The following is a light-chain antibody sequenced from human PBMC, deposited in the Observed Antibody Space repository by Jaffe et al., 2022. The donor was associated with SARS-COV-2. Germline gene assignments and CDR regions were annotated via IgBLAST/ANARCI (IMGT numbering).Light chain of an antibody. V-gene: IGKV3-20*01. J-gene: IGKJ1*01. CDR2: GAS. CDR3: QLYSGRA. CDR1: QSVSSNY. Sequence: EIVLTQSPGTLSLSPGERATLSCRASQSVSSNYLAWYQQKPGQAPRLLIYGASTRATGIPDTFSGSGSGTDFTLTISRLEPEDFAVYYCQLYSGRAFGQGTKVEIK.